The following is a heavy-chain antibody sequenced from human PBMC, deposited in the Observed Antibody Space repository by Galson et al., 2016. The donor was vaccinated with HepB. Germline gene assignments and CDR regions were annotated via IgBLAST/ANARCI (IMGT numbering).Heavy chain of an antibody. CDR3: AREGVGGRERLGELSFLGRVRVSRFDY. J-gene: IGHJ4*02. CDR1: GFTVSGNH. D-gene: IGHD3-16*02. CDR2: FYGGGTI. Sequence: SLRLSCAASGFTVSGNHMSWVRQAPGKGLEWVSVFYGGGTITYEDYVTGRFTVSRDNPKNSLYLQMNSLRAEDPAVYYCAREGVGGRERLGELSFLGRVRVSRFDYGGQGSLV. V-gene: IGHV3-53*01.